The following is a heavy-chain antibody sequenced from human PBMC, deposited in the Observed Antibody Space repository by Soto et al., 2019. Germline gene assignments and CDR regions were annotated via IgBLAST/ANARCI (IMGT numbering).Heavy chain of an antibody. D-gene: IGHD4-17*01. CDR2: IWYDGSNK. Sequence: QVQLVESGGGVVQPGRSLRLSCAASGFTFSSYGMHWVRQAPGKGLEWVAVIWYDGSNKYYADSVKGRFTISRDNSKNPLYLQMNSLRAEDTAVYYCARDHYGGNSQDYWGEGTLVTVAS. V-gene: IGHV3-33*01. CDR3: ARDHYGGNSQDY. J-gene: IGHJ4*02. CDR1: GFTFSSYG.